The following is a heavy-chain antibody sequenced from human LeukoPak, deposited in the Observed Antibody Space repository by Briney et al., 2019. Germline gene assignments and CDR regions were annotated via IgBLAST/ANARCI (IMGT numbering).Heavy chain of an antibody. V-gene: IGHV3-21*01. CDR3: ARVGDDSSGYYFDY. CDR1: GFTFSSYS. CDR2: ISSSSSYI. J-gene: IGHJ4*02. D-gene: IGHD3-22*01. Sequence: GGSLRLSCEASGFTFSSYSMNWVRQAPGKGLEWVSSISSSSSYIYYADSVKGRFTISRDNAKNSLYLQMNSLRAEDTAVYYCARVGDDSSGYYFDYWGQGTLVTVSS.